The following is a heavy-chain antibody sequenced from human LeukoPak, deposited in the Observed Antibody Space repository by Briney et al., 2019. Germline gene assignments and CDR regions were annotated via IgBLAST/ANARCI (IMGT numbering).Heavy chain of an antibody. CDR2: ISSISSYI. Sequence: PGGSLRLSCAASGFTFSSYSMNWVRQAPGKGLEWVSSISSISSYIYYADSVKGRFTISRDNAKNSLYLQMNSLRAEDTAVYYCARDGLGYCSGGSCYSSAFDIWGQGTMVTVSS. D-gene: IGHD2-15*01. V-gene: IGHV3-21*01. CDR3: ARDGLGYCSGGSCYSSAFDI. CDR1: GFTFSSYS. J-gene: IGHJ3*02.